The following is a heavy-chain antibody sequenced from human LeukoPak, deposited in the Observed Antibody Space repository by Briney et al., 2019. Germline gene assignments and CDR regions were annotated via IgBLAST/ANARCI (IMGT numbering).Heavy chain of an antibody. V-gene: IGHV3-30-3*01. J-gene: IGHJ3*02. CDR3: ASSFGYSSSWYKGAFDI. D-gene: IGHD6-13*01. CDR2: ISYDGSNK. Sequence: GGSLRLSCAASGFTFSSYAMHWVRQAPGKGLEWVAVISYDGSNKYYADSVKGRFTISRDNSKNTLYLQMNSLRAEGTAVYYCASSFGYSSSWYKGAFDIWGQGTMVTVSS. CDR1: GFTFSSYA.